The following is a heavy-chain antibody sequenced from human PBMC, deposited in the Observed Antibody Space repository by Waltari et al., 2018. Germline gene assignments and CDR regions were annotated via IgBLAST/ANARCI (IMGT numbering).Heavy chain of an antibody. Sequence: EVQLVESGGGLVQPGGSLTVSCATSGFNFNTYRMSWARQAPGTGLEWVANIREDGRHDLYLDSVKGRFTFSRDHPKSSVYLHMRSLSSEDTAVYYCVTYPVIGGYWYMDVWGKGTTVTVAS. CDR2: IREDGRHD. CDR1: GFNFNTYR. V-gene: IGHV3-7*01. J-gene: IGHJ6*03. D-gene: IGHD2-15*01. CDR3: VTYPVIGGYWYMDV.